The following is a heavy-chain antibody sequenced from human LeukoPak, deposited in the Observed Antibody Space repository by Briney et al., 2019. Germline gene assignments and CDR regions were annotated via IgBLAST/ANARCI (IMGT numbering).Heavy chain of an antibody. Sequence: GGSLRLSCAASGFTFSSYWMSWVRQAPGKGLEWVANIKQDGSEKYYVDSVKGRFTIPRDNAKNSLYLQMNSLRAEHTAVYYCAREDGGILTSSHDYWGQGTLVTVSS. D-gene: IGHD3-9*01. CDR1: GFTFSSYW. J-gene: IGHJ4*02. V-gene: IGHV3-7*01. CDR2: IKQDGSEK. CDR3: AREDGGILTSSHDY.